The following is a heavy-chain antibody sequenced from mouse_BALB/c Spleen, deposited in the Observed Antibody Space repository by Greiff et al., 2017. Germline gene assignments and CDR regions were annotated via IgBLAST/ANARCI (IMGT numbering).Heavy chain of an antibody. V-gene: IGHV5-9-3*01. Sequence: EVKLMESGGGLVKPGGSLKLSCAASGFTFSSYAMSWVRQTPEKRLEWVATISSGGSYTYYPDSVKGRFTISRDNAKNTLYLQMSSLRSEDTAMYYCARQENFYWGQGTLVTVSA. CDR3: ARQENFY. CDR2: ISSGGSYT. J-gene: IGHJ3*01. CDR1: GFTFSSYA.